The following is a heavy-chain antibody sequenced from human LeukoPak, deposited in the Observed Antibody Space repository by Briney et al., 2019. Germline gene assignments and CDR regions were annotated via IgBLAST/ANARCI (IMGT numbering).Heavy chain of an antibody. V-gene: IGHV4-30-2*01. CDR1: GGSISSGGYS. J-gene: IGHJ4*02. CDR3: ARARGDGYNYWGLDY. Sequence: PSETLSLTCAVSGGSISSGGYSWSWIRQPPGKGLEWIGYIYHSGSTYYNPSLKSRVTISVDRSKNQFSLKLSSVTAADTAVYYCARARGDGYNYWGLDYWGQGTLVTVSS. CDR2: IYHSGST. D-gene: IGHD5-24*01.